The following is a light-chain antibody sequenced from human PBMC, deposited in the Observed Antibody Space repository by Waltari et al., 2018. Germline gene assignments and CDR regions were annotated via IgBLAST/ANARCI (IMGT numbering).Light chain of an antibody. CDR3: QQRSNWPPFT. J-gene: IGKJ3*01. Sequence: EIVLTQSPATLSLSPGDRATLSSRASQSVSSYLAWYQQKPGQAPRLLIYDASNRATGIPARFSGSGSGTDFTLTISSLEPEDFAVYYCQQRSNWPPFTFGPGTKVDIK. CDR2: DAS. V-gene: IGKV3-11*01. CDR1: QSVSSY.